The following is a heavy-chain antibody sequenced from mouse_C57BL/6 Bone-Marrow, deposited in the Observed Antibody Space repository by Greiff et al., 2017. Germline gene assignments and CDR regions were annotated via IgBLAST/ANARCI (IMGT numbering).Heavy chain of an antibody. CDR3: ARNPNWEDYAMDY. D-gene: IGHD4-1*01. Sequence: QVTLKESGPGILQPSQTLSLTCSFSGFSLSTFGMGVGWIRQPSGKGLEWLAHIWWDDDKYYNPALKSRLTIPKDTSQNQVFLKIANVDTADTATYYCARNPNWEDYAMDYWGQGTSVTVSS. CDR1: GFSLSTFGMG. V-gene: IGHV8-8*01. CDR2: IWWDDDK. J-gene: IGHJ4*01.